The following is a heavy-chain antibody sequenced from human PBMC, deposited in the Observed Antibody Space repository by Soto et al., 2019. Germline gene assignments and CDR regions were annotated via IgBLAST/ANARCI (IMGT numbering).Heavy chain of an antibody. CDR1: GFTFSSYS. CDR3: ARQRDGFGELFLSHFDY. V-gene: IGHV3-21*01. CDR2: ISSSSSYI. D-gene: IGHD3-10*01. Sequence: PGWSLRLSCAASGFTFSSYSMNWVRQAPGKGLEWVSSISSSSSYIYYADSVKGRFTISRDNAKNSLYLQMNSLRAEDTAVYYCARQRDGFGELFLSHFDYWGQGTLVTVSS. J-gene: IGHJ4*02.